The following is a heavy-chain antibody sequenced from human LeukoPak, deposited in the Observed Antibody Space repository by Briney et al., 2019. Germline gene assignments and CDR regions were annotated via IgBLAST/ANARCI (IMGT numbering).Heavy chain of an antibody. V-gene: IGHV1-18*01. CDR1: GYTFTSYG. CDR2: ISAYNGNT. CDR3: ARPQTLAAVFDY. J-gene: IGHJ4*02. Sequence: GASVKVSRKASGYTFTSYGISWVRQAPGQGLEWMGWISAYNGNTNYAQKLQGRVTMTRDTSISTAYMELSRLRSDDTAVYYCARPQTLAAVFDYWGQGTLVTVSS. D-gene: IGHD6-13*01.